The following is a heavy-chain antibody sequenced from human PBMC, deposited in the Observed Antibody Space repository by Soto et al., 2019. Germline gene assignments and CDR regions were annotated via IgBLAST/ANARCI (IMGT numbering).Heavy chain of an antibody. V-gene: IGHV4-39*01. CDR2: IYYSGST. CDR1: GGSISGSSYY. Sequence: PSETLSLTCTVSGGSISGSSYYWGGIRHPPGKGLEWIGSIYYSGSTYYNPSLKSRVTISVDTSKNKFSLKLSSVTAADTAVYYCARLGSGCSGGSCYPDAFDIWGQGTMVTVSS. CDR3: ARLGSGCSGGSCYPDAFDI. D-gene: IGHD2-15*01. J-gene: IGHJ3*02.